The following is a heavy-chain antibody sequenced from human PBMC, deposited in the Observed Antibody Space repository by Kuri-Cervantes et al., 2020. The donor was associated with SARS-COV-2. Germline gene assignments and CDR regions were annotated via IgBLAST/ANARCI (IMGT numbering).Heavy chain of an antibody. CDR1: GGSISSGSYY. D-gene: IGHD6-19*01. CDR3: ARDSSGWDEAGGWFDP. V-gene: IGHV4-61*02. Sequence: SETLSLTCTVSGGSISSGSYYWSWIRQPAGKGLEWIGRIYTSGSTNYNPSLKSRVTISVDTSKNQFSLKLSSVTAADTAVYYCARDSSGWDEAGGWFDPWGQGTLVTVS. CDR2: IYTSGST. J-gene: IGHJ5*02.